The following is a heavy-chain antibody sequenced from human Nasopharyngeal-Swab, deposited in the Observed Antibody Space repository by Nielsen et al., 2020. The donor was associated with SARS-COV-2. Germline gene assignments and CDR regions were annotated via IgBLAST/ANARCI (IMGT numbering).Heavy chain of an antibody. CDR1: GFIFSDHY. D-gene: IGHD4/OR15-4a*01. CDR2: TRNKANTYTT. Sequence: GESLKISCAASGFIFSDHYMDWVRQAPGKGLEWVGRTRNKANTYTTEYAASVKGRFTISRDDSKNTLYLQMNSLKTEDTAVYYCTTDFMGLLSEGFDYWGQGTLVTVSS. J-gene: IGHJ4*02. V-gene: IGHV3-72*01. CDR3: TTDFMGLLSEGFDY.